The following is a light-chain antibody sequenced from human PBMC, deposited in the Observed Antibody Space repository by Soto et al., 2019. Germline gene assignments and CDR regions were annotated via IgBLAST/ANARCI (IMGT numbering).Light chain of an antibody. V-gene: IGKV1-8*01. CDR1: QGIGSF. CDR2: GTS. Sequence: AIRMTQSPSSFSASTGDRVTITCRASQGIGSFLAWYQQKPGKAPKLLIYGTSTLQSGVSSRFSGSGSGTDFTLTISGLQCEDFAAYYCQQYNSYPPTFGQGTKV. CDR3: QQYNSYPPT. J-gene: IGKJ1*01.